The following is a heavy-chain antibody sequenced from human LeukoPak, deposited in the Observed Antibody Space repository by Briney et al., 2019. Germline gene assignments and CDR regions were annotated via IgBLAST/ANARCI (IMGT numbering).Heavy chain of an antibody. CDR3: AREVDVTMIVVVNATLGMDV. Sequence: PSETLSFTCAVYGGSFSGYYWSWIRQPPGKGLEWIGEINHSGSTNYNPSLKSRVTISVDTSKNQFSLKLSSVTAADTAVYYCAREVDVTMIVVVNATLGMDVWGQGTTVTVSS. V-gene: IGHV4-34*01. CDR2: INHSGST. D-gene: IGHD3-22*01. J-gene: IGHJ6*02. CDR1: GGSFSGYY.